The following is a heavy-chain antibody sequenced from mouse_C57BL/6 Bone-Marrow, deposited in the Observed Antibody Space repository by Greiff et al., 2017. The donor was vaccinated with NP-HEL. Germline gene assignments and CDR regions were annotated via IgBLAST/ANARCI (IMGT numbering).Heavy chain of an antibody. J-gene: IGHJ3*01. CDR1: GYTFTSYW. Sequence: QVQLQQPGAELVKPGASVKLSCKASGYTFTSYWMHWVKQRPGQGLEWIGMIHPNSGSTNYNEKFKSKATLTVDKSSSTAYMQLSSLTSEDSAVYYCEREERRVRSFAYWGQGTRVTVSA. CDR3: EREERRVRSFAY. CDR2: IHPNSGST. V-gene: IGHV1-64*01.